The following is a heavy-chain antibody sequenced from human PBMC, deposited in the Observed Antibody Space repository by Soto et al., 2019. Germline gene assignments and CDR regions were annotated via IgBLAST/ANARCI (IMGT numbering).Heavy chain of an antibody. J-gene: IGHJ4*02. V-gene: IGHV4-34*01. CDR3: ERIQYNCKQRLYGSFDS. Sequence: PSETLSLTCAVYGGSFSGYYWTWIRQPPGKGLEWIGEINHRGSTNYNPSLKSRVTVSVDRSKNQFSLSLSSVTAADTAVYYCERIQYNCKQRLYGSFDSLGRGTLVTVSS. D-gene: IGHD1-1*01. CDR2: INHRGST. CDR1: GGSFSGYY.